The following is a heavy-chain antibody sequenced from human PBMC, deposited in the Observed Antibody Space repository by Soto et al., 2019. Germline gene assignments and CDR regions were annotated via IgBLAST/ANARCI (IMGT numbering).Heavy chain of an antibody. J-gene: IGHJ3*02. V-gene: IGHV1-69*02. CDR1: GGTFGSYT. CDR3: ARVEGYCSSTSCPRGALDI. CDR2: IIPILGIA. D-gene: IGHD2-2*01. Sequence: SVKVSCKASGGTFGSYTISWVRQAPGQGLEWMGRIIPILGIANYARKFQGRVTITADKSTSTAYMELSSLRSEDTAVYYCARVEGYCSSTSCPRGALDIWGRGTMVTVSS.